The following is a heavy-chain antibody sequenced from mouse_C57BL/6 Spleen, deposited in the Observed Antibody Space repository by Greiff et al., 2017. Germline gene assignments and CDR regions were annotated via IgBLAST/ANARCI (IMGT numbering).Heavy chain of an antibody. CDR3: VRGYGSSYSPFDY. D-gene: IGHD1-1*01. CDR1: GFSFNTYA. CDR2: IRSKSNNYAT. Sequence: EVKLVESGGGLVQPKGSLKLSCAASGFSFNTYAMNWVRQAPGKGLEWVARIRSKSNNYATYYVDSVKDRFTISRDDSESMLYLQMNNLKTEDTAMYYCVRGYGSSYSPFDYWGQGTTLTVSS. J-gene: IGHJ2*01. V-gene: IGHV10-1*01.